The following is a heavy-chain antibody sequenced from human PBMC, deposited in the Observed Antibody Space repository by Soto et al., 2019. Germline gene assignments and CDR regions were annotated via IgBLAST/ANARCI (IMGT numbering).Heavy chain of an antibody. V-gene: IGHV1-3*01. CDR1: GYTFTSYA. D-gene: IGHD1-26*01. J-gene: IGHJ2*01. CDR3: ARGGSRYWYFDL. Sequence: QVQLVQSGAEVKKPGASVKVSCKASGYTFTSYAMHWVRQAPGQGLEWMGWINAGNGNTKYSQKFQGRVTITRDTSASTAYMELSCLRSEDTAVYYCARGGSRYWYFDLWGRGTLVTVSS. CDR2: INAGNGNT.